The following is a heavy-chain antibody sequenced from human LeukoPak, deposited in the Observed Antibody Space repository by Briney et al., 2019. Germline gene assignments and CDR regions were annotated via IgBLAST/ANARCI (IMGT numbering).Heavy chain of an antibody. J-gene: IGHJ4*02. V-gene: IGHV3-21*01. CDR2: ISSTGSYI. CDR3: ARAERLLEWLLDS. Sequence: GGSLRLSCAASGFTFSRHTMNWVRRAPGKGLEWVPSISSTGSYIYYAESLKGRFTVSRDNAKNYVYLQMNSLRVDDTAVYYCARAERLLEWLLDSWGQGTLVTVSS. CDR1: GFTFSRHT. D-gene: IGHD3-3*01.